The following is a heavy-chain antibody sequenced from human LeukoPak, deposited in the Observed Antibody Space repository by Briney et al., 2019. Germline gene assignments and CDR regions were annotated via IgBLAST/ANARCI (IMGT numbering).Heavy chain of an antibody. CDR2: ISGSGGST. CDR3: AKGRMVRGVNWFDP. D-gene: IGHD3-10*01. CDR1: GFTFSSYA. Sequence: GGSPRLSCAASGFTFSSYAMSWVRQAPGKGLEWVSAISGSGGSTYYADSVKGRFTISRDNSKNTLYLQMNSLRAEDTAVYYCAKGRMVRGVNWFDPWGQGTLVTVSS. J-gene: IGHJ5*02. V-gene: IGHV3-23*01.